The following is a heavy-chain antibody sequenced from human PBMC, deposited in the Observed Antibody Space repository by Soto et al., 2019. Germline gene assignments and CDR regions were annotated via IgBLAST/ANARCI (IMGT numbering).Heavy chain of an antibody. Sequence: QVQLQESGPGLVKPSQTLSLTCTVSGGSISSGDYYWSWIRQPPGKGLEWIGYIYYSGSTYYNPSLKSRXXIXVXXSKTQFSLKLSSVTAADTAVYYCARGVDGGGDLDSWGQGTLVTVSS. V-gene: IGHV4-30-4*01. J-gene: IGHJ5*01. CDR2: IYYSGST. CDR3: ARGVDGGGDLDS. CDR1: GGSISSGDYY. D-gene: IGHD2-21*02.